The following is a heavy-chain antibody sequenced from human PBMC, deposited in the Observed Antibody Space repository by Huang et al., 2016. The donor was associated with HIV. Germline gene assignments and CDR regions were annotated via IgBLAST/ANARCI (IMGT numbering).Heavy chain of an antibody. V-gene: IGHV4-39*01. CDR2: IYYSGST. J-gene: IGHJ4*02. D-gene: IGHD3-10*01. Sequence: QLQLQESGPGLVKPSETLSLTCTVSGGSIRSDNYYWGWIRQPPGTGLEWIGSIYYSGSTYDNPSLKSRVTITVDTSKNQFALKMRSVTAADTAVYYCARLPGSITMIRGVITDPYWGQGTLVTVSS. CDR1: GGSIRSDNYY. CDR3: ARLPGSITMIRGVITDPY.